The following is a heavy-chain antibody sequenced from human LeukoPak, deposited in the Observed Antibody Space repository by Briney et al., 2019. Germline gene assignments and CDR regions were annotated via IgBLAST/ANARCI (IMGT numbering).Heavy chain of an antibody. V-gene: IGHV1-18*01. Sequence: ASVKVSCKASGYTFTSYGISWVRQAPGQGLEWMGWISAYNGNTNYAQKLQGRVTMTTDTSTSTAYMELRSLRSDDTAVYYCARVLIRYDSWSGYSAPYYYYGMDVWGQGTTVTVSS. CDR1: GYTFTSYG. CDR2: ISAYNGNT. D-gene: IGHD3-3*01. J-gene: IGHJ6*02. CDR3: ARVLIRYDSWSGYSAPYYYYGMDV.